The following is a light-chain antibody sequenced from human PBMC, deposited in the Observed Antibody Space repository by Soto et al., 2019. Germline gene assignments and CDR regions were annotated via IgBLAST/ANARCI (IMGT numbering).Light chain of an antibody. J-gene: IGKJ2*01. CDR3: QQRYNRPPYT. CDR2: DSS. V-gene: IGKV3-11*01. Sequence: EIVLTQSPVTLALSPGERATLSCRASQTVSSYVAWYQQRHGQAPRLVIYDSSNRAPGVPARFSGSGSGTQFTLTISRLEPEDSAVYYCQQRYNRPPYTFGQGTKLEIK. CDR1: QTVSSY.